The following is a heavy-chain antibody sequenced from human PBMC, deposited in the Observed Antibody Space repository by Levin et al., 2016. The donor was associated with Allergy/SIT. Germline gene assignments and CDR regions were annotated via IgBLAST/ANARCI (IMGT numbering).Heavy chain of an antibody. CDR1: GFTFRNFA. Sequence: GESLKISCAASGFTFRNFAMSWVRQAPGKGLEWVSLISGSDYITHYADSVKGRFTISRDNSKNTLYLQMNSLRAEDTAVYFCAKMGVGEVIDYWGQGTLVTVSS. D-gene: IGHD1-26*01. CDR3: AKMGVGEVIDY. J-gene: IGHJ4*02. CDR2: ISGSDYIT. V-gene: IGHV3-23*01.